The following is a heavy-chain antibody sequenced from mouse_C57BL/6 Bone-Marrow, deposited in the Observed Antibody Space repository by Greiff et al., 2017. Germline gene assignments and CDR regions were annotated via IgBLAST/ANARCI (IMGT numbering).Heavy chain of an antibody. CDR3: ARGMYRFYYGSTWYFDV. V-gene: IGHV1-52*01. CDR1: GYTFTSYW. D-gene: IGHD1-1*01. CDR2: IDPSDSET. J-gene: IGHJ1*03. Sequence: VQLQQPGAELVRPGSSVKLSCKASGYTFTSYWMHWVKQRPIQGLEWIGNIDPSDSETHYNQKFKDKATLTVDKSSSTAYMQLSSLTSEDSAVYYCARGMYRFYYGSTWYFDVWGTGTTVTVSS.